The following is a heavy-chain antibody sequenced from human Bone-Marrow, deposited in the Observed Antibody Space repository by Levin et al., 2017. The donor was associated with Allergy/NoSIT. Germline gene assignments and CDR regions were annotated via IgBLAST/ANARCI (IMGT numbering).Heavy chain of an antibody. D-gene: IGHD6-19*01. J-gene: IGHJ5*02. Sequence: GESLKISCKASGYTFTSYGISWVRQAPGQGLEWMGWISAYNGNTNYAQKLQGRVTMTTDTSTSTAYMELRSLRSDDTAVYYCARDLGRILDPYSSGWTGAWFDPWGQGTLVTVSS. CDR1: GYTFTSYG. CDR2: ISAYNGNT. CDR3: ARDLGRILDPYSSGWTGAWFDP. V-gene: IGHV1-18*01.